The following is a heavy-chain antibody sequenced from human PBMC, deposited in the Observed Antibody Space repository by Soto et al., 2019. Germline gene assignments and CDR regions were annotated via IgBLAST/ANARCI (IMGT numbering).Heavy chain of an antibody. CDR3: ARDTGRSLASARFDD. V-gene: IGHV1-2*02. CDR2: INPDSGVT. D-gene: IGHD2-8*02. CDR1: GYTFTGYY. Sequence: QVQLVQSGAEVKKPGASLKVSCEASGYTFTGYYIHWVRQAPGQGLEWMGWINPDSGVTNNAQKFQGRVTMTGDTSISTAYMELSRLRSDDTAVYYCARDTGRSLASARFDDWGQGTLVTVSS. J-gene: IGHJ4*02.